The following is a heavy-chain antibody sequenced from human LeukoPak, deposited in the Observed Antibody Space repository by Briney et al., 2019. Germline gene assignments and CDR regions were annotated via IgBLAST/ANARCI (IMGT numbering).Heavy chain of an antibody. CDR1: GGSISSSSYY. CDR2: IYYSGST. V-gene: IGHV4-39*01. D-gene: IGHD3-22*01. Sequence: SETLSLTCTVSGGSISSSSYYRGWIRQPPGKGLEWIGSIYYSGSTYYNPSLKSRVTISVDTSKNQFSLKLSSVTAADTDVYYCARLSYDSSGYSYAFDIWGQGTMVTVSS. CDR3: ARLSYDSSGYSYAFDI. J-gene: IGHJ3*02.